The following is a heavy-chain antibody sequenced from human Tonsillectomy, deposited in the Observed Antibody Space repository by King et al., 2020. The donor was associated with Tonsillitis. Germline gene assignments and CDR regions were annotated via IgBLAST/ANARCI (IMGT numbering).Heavy chain of an antibody. J-gene: IGHJ4*02. V-gene: IGHV4-61*02. D-gene: IGHD2-2*01. Sequence: QVQLQESGPRLVKPSQTLSLTCTVSGGSVTSGSYYYTWIRQPAGKGLEWIGRIYTSGTTNYNPSLKSRVTISVDTSKNQCSLNLTSVTAADTAVYFCAREPLTRYCRSASCLDYWGQGTLVTVSS. CDR2: IYTSGTT. CDR3: AREPLTRYCRSASCLDY. CDR1: GGSVTSGSYY.